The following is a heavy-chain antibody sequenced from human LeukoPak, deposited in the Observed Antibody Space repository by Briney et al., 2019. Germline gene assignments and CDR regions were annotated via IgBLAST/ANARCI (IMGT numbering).Heavy chain of an antibody. CDR1: GYTFTSYG. V-gene: IGHV1-18*01. Sequence: ASVKVSCKASGYTFTSYGISWVRQAPGQGLGWRGWISAYKGKTNYAQKRQSRVTITTDTSTSTAYMELRRLRSDDTDVSYCARERYSRSWSVINDWFDPWGQGTLVTVSS. D-gene: IGHD6-13*01. J-gene: IGHJ5*02. CDR3: ARERYSRSWSVINDWFDP. CDR2: ISAYKGKT.